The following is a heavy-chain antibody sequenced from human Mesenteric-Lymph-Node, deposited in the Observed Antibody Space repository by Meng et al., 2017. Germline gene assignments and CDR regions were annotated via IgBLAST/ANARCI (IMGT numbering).Heavy chain of an antibody. CDR2: AGT. CDR3: ARDLEYDYVWGSYRTDY. J-gene: IGHJ4*02. V-gene: IGHV1-2*02. D-gene: IGHD3-16*02. Sequence: AGTNYAQKFQGRVTMTRDTSISTAYMELSRLRSDDTAVYYCARDLEYDYVWGSYRTDYWGQGTLVTVSS.